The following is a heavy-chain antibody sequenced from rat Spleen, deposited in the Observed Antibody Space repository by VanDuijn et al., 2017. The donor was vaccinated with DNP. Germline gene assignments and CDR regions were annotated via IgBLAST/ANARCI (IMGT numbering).Heavy chain of an antibody. J-gene: IGHJ2*01. CDR3: ARWNSGHFDY. CDR2: IRYDGGST. CDR1: GFTFSDYY. V-gene: IGHV5-22*01. D-gene: IGHD4-3*01. Sequence: EVQLVESGGDLVQPGRSLKLFCAASGFTFSDYYMAWIRQAPTKGLEWVAYIRYDGGSTKYGDSVKGRFTISRDNAKNTLYLQKNSLRSEDMDTYYCARWNSGHFDYWGQGVMVPVSS.